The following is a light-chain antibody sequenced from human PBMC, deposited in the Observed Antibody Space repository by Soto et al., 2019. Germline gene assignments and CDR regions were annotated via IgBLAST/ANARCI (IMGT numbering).Light chain of an antibody. Sequence: DIQMTQSPSSLSASVGDRVTITCRASQSISDYLNWYQQKVGKAPKLLIYAASTLQSGIPSRFSGSGSGTDFTLTINSLQPEDFATYSCQQTYTTPQTFGQGTKLEIK. CDR3: QQTYTTPQT. CDR1: QSISDY. CDR2: AAS. V-gene: IGKV1-39*01. J-gene: IGKJ2*01.